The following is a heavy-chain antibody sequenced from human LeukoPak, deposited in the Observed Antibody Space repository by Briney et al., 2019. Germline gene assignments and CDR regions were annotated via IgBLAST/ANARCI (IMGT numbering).Heavy chain of an antibody. D-gene: IGHD4-11*01. J-gene: IGHJ5*02. CDR1: GFRFTSFG. Sequence: GASVNVSCKASGFRFTSFGVSWVRQAPGQGLEWMGWISNYMGVTHYAEKFEDIVTMTIDTSTTTAYMELRSLRYEDTAVYYCARDSDYSGNGNGHWFDPWGQGTVVTVSS. V-gene: IGHV1-18*04. CDR2: ISNYMGVT. CDR3: ARDSDYSGNGNGHWFDP.